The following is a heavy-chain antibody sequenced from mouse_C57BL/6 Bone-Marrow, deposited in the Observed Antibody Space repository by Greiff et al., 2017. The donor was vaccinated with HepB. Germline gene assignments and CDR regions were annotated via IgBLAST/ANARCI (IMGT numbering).Heavy chain of an antibody. Sequence: EVKLMESEGGLVQPGSSMKLSCTASGFTFSDYYMAWVRQVPEKGLEWVANINYDGSSTYYLDSLKSRFIISRDNAKNILYLQMSSLKSEDTATYYCARHYYGSYYFDYWGQGTTLTVSS. CDR1: GFTFSDYY. CDR2: INYDGSST. J-gene: IGHJ2*01. D-gene: IGHD1-1*01. V-gene: IGHV5-16*01. CDR3: ARHYYGSYYFDY.